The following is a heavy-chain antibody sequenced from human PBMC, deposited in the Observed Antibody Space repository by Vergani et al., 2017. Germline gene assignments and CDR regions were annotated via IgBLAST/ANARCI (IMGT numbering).Heavy chain of an antibody. Sequence: VQLLESGGGLVQPGGSLRLSCAASGFTFSSYAMSWVRQAPGKGLEWVAVISYDGSNKYYADSVKGRFTISRDNSKNTLYLQMNSLRAEDTAVYYCARDTGYFDYWGQGTLVTVSS. V-gene: IGHV3-30*01. CDR3: ARDTGYFDY. CDR2: ISYDGSNK. CDR1: GFTFSSYA. J-gene: IGHJ4*02. D-gene: IGHD4-17*01.